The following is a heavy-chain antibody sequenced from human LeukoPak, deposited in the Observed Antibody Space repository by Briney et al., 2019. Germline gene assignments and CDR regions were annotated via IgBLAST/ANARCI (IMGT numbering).Heavy chain of an antibody. V-gene: IGHV4-59*08. CDR3: ARHDDDFWSGGGYFDY. CDR2: VYDTGDT. D-gene: IGHD3-3*01. J-gene: IGHJ4*02. CDR1: GTSITRTY. Sequence: SETLSLTCTVSGTSITRTYWSWIRQPPGRGLESVGYVYDTGDTNYNPSLKSRVTISVDTSKNQFSLKLSSVTAADTAVYYCARHDDDFWSGGGYFDYWGQGTLVTVSS.